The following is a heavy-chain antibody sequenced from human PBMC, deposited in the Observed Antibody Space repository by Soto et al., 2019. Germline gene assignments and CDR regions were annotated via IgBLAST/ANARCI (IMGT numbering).Heavy chain of an antibody. D-gene: IGHD2-15*01. CDR2: ISAYNGNT. V-gene: IGHV1-18*01. CDR1: GYTFTSYG. CDR3: ARSTSSRGNHYYYGMDV. Sequence: QVQLVQSGAEVKKPGASVKVSCKASGYTFTSYGISWLRQAPGQGLEWMGWISAYNGNTNYAQKLQGRVTMTTDTSTRTAYMEMRSLRSDDTAVYYCARSTSSRGNHYYYGMDVWGQGTTVTVSS. J-gene: IGHJ6*02.